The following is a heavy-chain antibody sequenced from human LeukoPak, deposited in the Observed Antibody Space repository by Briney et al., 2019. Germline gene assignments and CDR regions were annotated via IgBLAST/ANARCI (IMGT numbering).Heavy chain of an antibody. V-gene: IGHV3-23*01. J-gene: IGHJ4*02. Sequence: GGSLRLSCAASRFTFNSYAMSWVRQAPGKGLEWVSVIGGSNGITFYVGSVKGRFTISRDNSKDTLYLQMNSLRAEDTAVYYCARNENSGWGYFDYWGQGTLATVSS. D-gene: IGHD5-12*01. CDR3: ARNENSGWGYFDY. CDR2: IGGSNGIT. CDR1: RFTFNSYA.